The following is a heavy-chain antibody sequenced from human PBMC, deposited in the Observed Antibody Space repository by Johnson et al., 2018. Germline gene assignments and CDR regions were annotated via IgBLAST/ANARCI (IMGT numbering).Heavy chain of an antibody. V-gene: IGHV3-30*18. CDR1: GFTFSSYG. D-gene: IGHD1-1*01. Sequence: QVQLVQSGGGVVQHGRSLRLSCAASGFTFSSYGMHWVRQAPGKGLEWVAVMSYDGNNKYYADSVKGRFTISRDNSKNTLYLQMNSLRAEDTAVYYFAKDINWNSDYYDYGMDVWGQGTTVTVSS. CDR3: AKDINWNSDYYDYGMDV. CDR2: MSYDGNNK. J-gene: IGHJ6*02.